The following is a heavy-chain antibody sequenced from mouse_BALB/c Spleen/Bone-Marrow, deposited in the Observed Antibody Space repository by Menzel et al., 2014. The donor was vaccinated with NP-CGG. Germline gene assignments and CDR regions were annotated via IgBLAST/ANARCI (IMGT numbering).Heavy chain of an antibody. CDR2: IYPSDSYT. CDR1: GYTFTSYW. V-gene: IGHV1-69*02. J-gene: IGHJ4*01. D-gene: IGHD2-10*02. Sequence: QVQLQPSGAELVRPGASVKVSCKVSGYTFTSYWINWVKQRPGQGLEWIGNIYPSDSYTNYNQNFKDKATLTVDKSSSTAYMQLSSPTSEDSAVYYSTRQYGNDYAMDYWGQGTSVTVSS. CDR3: TRQYGNDYAMDY.